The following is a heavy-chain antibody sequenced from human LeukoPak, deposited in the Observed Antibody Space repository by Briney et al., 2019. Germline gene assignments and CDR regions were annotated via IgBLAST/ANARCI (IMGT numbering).Heavy chain of an antibody. CDR2: IKGDGIST. Sequence: GGSLRLSCAASGFTFSSYWMDWVRQVPGQGLVWVSRIKGDGISTNYADSVKGRFTISRDNARNSLFLQMNSLTADDTAVYYCARGLGKGSSDYWGQGTLVTVSS. J-gene: IGHJ4*02. D-gene: IGHD6-6*01. V-gene: IGHV3-74*01. CDR3: ARGLGKGSSDY. CDR1: GFTFSSYW.